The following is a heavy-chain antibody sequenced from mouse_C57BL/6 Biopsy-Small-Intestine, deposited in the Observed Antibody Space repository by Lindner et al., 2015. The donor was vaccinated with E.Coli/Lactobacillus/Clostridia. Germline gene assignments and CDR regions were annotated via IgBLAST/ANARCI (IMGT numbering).Heavy chain of an antibody. V-gene: IGHV1-53*01. CDR1: GYTFTGYF. Sequence: SVKVSCKASGYTFTGYFMHWVRQAPGQGLEWMGWINPNSGGTNYVQKFQGRVTMTRDTSISIAYMELSSLRSDDTAVYYCVRDGVACNGTSCRGFASWGQGTPVTVSS. CDR3: VRDGVACNGTSCRGFAS. D-gene: IGHD2-3*01. J-gene: IGHJ4*01. CDR2: INPNSGGT.